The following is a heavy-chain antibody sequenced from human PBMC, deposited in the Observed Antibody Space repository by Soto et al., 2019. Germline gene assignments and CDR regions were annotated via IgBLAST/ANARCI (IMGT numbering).Heavy chain of an antibody. CDR3: ATDPFDY. J-gene: IGHJ5*01. CDR1: GLDFGVYP. Sequence: EVQLVESGGGVMQPGGSLRLSCAASGLDFGVYPMNWVRQAPGKGLEWVSYIGARGFPIYYADSVRGRFAMSRDNANNSVFLQMDSLRADDTAQYVCATDPFDYWGRGALVTVSS. V-gene: IGHV3-48*04. CDR2: IGARGFPI.